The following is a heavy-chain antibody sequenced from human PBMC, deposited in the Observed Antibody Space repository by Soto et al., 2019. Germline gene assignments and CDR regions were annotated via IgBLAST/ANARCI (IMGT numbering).Heavy chain of an antibody. CDR2: IYRDDDK. Sequence: QITLKESGPTLVKPTQTLTLTCTFSGFSLSTGAVGVGWIRQPPGKALEWLASIYRDDDKRYRPSLKSRLTITTDTSKNQVVLTMTNMDPVDTGTYYCAHTTVVTSYFDYWGQGTLVTVSS. CDR1: GFSLSTGAVG. J-gene: IGHJ4*02. V-gene: IGHV2-5*02. CDR3: AHTTVVTSYFDY. D-gene: IGHD2-21*02.